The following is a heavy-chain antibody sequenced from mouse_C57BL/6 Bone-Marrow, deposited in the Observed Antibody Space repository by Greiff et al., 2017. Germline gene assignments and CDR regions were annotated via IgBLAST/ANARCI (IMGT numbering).Heavy chain of an antibody. Sequence: QVQLQQPGAELVKPGASVKLSCKASGYTFTSYWMHWVKQRPGRGLEWIGRVDPNSGGTKYNEKFKSKATLTVDKPASTAYMQLSSLTSEDSAVYYWAREGDFTTVVAPFGDWGQGTTLTVSS. CDR1: GYTFTSYW. J-gene: IGHJ2*01. V-gene: IGHV1-72*01. D-gene: IGHD1-1*01. CDR2: VDPNSGGT. CDR3: AREGDFTTVVAPFGD.